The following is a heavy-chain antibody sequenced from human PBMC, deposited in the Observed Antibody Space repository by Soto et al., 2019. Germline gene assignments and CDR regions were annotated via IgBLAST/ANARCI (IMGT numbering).Heavy chain of an antibody. CDR1: GGSISSSSYY. Sequence: SETLSLTCTVSGGSISSSSYYWGWIRQPPGKGLEWIGSIYYSGSTYYNPSLKSRVTISVDTSKNHFSLKLSSVTAADTAVYYCARRYYDILTGYYPFDYWGQGTLVTVSS. J-gene: IGHJ4*02. CDR3: ARRYYDILTGYYPFDY. CDR2: IYYSGST. D-gene: IGHD3-9*01. V-gene: IGHV4-39*01.